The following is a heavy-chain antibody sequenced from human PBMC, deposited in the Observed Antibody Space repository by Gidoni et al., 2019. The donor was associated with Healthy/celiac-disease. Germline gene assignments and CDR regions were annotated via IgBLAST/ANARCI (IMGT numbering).Heavy chain of an antibody. D-gene: IGHD2-2*01. CDR3: AKSEYCSSTSCYPANYYYYYGMDV. V-gene: IGHV3-23*01. Sequence: EVQLLESGGGLVQPGGSLSLSCAASGFTFSSYAMSWVRQAPGKGLEWVSAISGSGGSTYYADAVKGRFTISRDNSKNTLYLQMNSLRAEDTAVYYCAKSEYCSSTSCYPANYYYYYGMDVWGQGTTVTVSS. J-gene: IGHJ6*02. CDR2: ISGSGGST. CDR1: GFTFSSYA.